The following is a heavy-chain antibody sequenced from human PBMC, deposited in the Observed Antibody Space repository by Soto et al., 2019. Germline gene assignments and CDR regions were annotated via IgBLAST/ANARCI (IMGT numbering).Heavy chain of an antibody. J-gene: IGHJ5*02. CDR3: AKDYVTTRGDWFDP. CDR1: GFTFSSYG. Sequence: QVQLVESGGGVVQPGRSLRLSCAASGFTFSSYGMHWVRQAPGKGLEWVAVISYDGSNKYYADSVKGRFTISRDNSKNTLYPQMNSLRAEDTAVYYCAKDYVTTRGDWFDPWGQGTLVTVSS. D-gene: IGHD3-22*01. V-gene: IGHV3-30*18. CDR2: ISYDGSNK.